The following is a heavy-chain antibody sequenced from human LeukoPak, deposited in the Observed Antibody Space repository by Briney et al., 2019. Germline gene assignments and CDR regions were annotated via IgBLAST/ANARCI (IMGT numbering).Heavy chain of an antibody. V-gene: IGHV4-61*02. CDR2: IYTSGST. CDR1: GVSISSSSYY. Sequence: SETLSLTCTVSGVSISSSSYYWGWLRQPPGKGLEWIGRIYTSGSTNYNPASKSKITISVDTSKNQFSLKLSSVTAADTAVYYCARGPGYYGSGSYYNVYYYYYMDAWGKGTTVTISS. D-gene: IGHD3-10*01. J-gene: IGHJ6*03. CDR3: ARGPGYYGSGSYYNVYYYYYMDA.